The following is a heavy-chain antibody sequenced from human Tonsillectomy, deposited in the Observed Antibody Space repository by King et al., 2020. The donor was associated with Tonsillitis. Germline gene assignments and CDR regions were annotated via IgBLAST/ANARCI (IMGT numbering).Heavy chain of an antibody. D-gene: IGHD2/OR15-2a*01. CDR1: GFTVSHYA. CDR2: ISYDENKT. V-gene: IGHV3-30-3*01. J-gene: IGHJ4*02. CDR3: AREESMALDY. Sequence: VQLVESGGDVVQPGRSLRLSCVASGFTVSHYAMHWVRQAPGKGLEWVAVISYDENKTYYADSVKGRFTISRDNSKNSLYLQMNSLRAEVTAVYYCAREESMALDYWGQGTLVTVSS.